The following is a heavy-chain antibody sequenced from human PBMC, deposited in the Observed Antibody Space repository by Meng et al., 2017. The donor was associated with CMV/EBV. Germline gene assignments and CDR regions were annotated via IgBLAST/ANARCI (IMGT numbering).Heavy chain of an antibody. J-gene: IGHJ6*02. CDR2: INWNGGST. D-gene: IGHD5-12*01. Sequence: GESLKISCAASGFTFDDYGMSWVRQAPGKGLEWDSGINWNGGSTGYADSVKGRFTISRDNAKNSLYLQMNSLRAEDTALYYCARDRDIVATVNYYYYGMDVWGQGTTVTVS. V-gene: IGHV3-20*04. CDR3: ARDRDIVATVNYYYYGMDV. CDR1: GFTFDDYG.